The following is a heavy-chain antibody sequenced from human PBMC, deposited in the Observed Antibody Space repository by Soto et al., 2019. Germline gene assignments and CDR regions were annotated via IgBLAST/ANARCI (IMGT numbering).Heavy chain of an antibody. CDR2: IFYLGSS. D-gene: IGHD3-3*02. V-gene: IGHV4-39*01. CDR1: GDSIISSDFY. Sequence: SETLSLTCTVSGDSIISSDFYWGWVRQPPGKGPEWIGSIFYLGSSYYNPSLKSRVTMSVDTSKNQFSLRLRSVTAADTALYFCARHSLALRKNNWFDPWGQGIIVTVSS. CDR3: ARHSLALRKNNWFDP. J-gene: IGHJ5*02.